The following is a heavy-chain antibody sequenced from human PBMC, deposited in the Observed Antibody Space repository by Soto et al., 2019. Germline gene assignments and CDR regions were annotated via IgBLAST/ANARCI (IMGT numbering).Heavy chain of an antibody. Sequence: SGPTLVNPTETLTLTCTVSGFSLSNARMGVSWIRQPPGKALEWLAHIFSNDEKPYSTSLKSRLTISKDTSKSQVVLTMTNMDPVDTATYYCARMLQKYPGIAAAGLIDYWGQGTLVTVSS. D-gene: IGHD6-13*01. CDR1: GFSLSNARMG. CDR2: IFSNDEK. V-gene: IGHV2-26*01. J-gene: IGHJ4*02. CDR3: ARMLQKYPGIAAAGLIDY.